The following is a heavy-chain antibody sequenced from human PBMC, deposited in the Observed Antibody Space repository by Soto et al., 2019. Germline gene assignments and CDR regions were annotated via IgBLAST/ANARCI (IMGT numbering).Heavy chain of an antibody. J-gene: IGHJ4*02. CDR1: GFTFSSYW. D-gene: IGHD3-3*01. Sequence: GGSLRLSCAASGFTFSSYWMHWVRQAPGKGLVWVSRINSDGSTISYADSVKGRFTISRDNAKNTLYLQMNSLRAEDTAVYYCARGSTIFGVVLDYFDYWGQGTLVTVSS. V-gene: IGHV3-74*01. CDR2: INSDGSTI. CDR3: ARGSTIFGVVLDYFDY.